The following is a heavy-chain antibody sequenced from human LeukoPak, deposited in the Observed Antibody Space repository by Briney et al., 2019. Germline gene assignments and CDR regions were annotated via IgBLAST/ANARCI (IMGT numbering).Heavy chain of an antibody. CDR2: IYPGDSHI. J-gene: IGHJ5*02. CDR1: GYSFSTSG. CDR3: ARRGYQLLPTGEYNWFDP. Sequence: GESLKISCKGSGYSFSTSGIGWVRQMPGKGLEWMGIIYPGDSHITYSPSFQGQVTVSADKSSSTAYLQWSSLKASDSGIYYCARRGYQLLPTGEYNWFDPWGQGTLVTVSS. V-gene: IGHV5-51*01. D-gene: IGHD2-2*01.